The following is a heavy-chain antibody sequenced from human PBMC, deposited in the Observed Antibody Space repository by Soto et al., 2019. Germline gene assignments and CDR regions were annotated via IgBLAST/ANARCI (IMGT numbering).Heavy chain of an antibody. CDR3: ARPNCSGGSCYRYYYYGMDV. CDR1: GYSFTSYW. Sequence: GESLRISWKVSGYSFTSYWIGWVRKMHGRALEWMGIIYPGDSDTRYSPSFQGQVTISADKSISTAYLQWSSLKASDTAMYYCARPNCSGGSCYRYYYYGMDVWGQGTTVTVSS. J-gene: IGHJ6*02. V-gene: IGHV5-51*01. D-gene: IGHD2-15*01. CDR2: IYPGDSDT.